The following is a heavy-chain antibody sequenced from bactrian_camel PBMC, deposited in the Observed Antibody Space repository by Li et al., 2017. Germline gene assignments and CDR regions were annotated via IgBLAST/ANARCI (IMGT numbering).Heavy chain of an antibody. D-gene: IGHD1*01. J-gene: IGHJ4*01. CDR2: IANGGRTT. CDR1: GATFTFSSVW. V-gene: IGHV3S25*01. CDR3: AADLLCEIVALDPKKMDY. Sequence: QLVESGGGLVQPGGSLRLSCAASGATFTFSSVWMRWVRQAPGKGREGVACIANGGRTTYYAGSVKGRFTISQDNAKNTVYLQMNSLKPEDTAMYYCAADLLCEIVALDPKKMDYWGQGTQVTVS.